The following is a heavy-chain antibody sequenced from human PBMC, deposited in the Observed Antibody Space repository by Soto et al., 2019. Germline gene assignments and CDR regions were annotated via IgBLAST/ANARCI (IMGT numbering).Heavy chain of an antibody. Sequence: ASVKVSCKASGYTFTAYYLHWVRQAPGQGLEWMGWINPNSATTKYVDSVKGRFTLSRDNAKNSLYLQIDSLRAEDTALYYCARDSGYGSGTSVNHRLDYWGHGTLVTVSS. CDR3: ARDSGYGSGTSVNHRLDY. CDR1: GYTFTAYY. CDR2: INPNSATT. J-gene: IGHJ4*01. D-gene: IGHD3-10*01. V-gene: IGHV1-2*02.